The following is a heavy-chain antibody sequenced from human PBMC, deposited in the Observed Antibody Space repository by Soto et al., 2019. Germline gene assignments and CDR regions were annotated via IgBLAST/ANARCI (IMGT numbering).Heavy chain of an antibody. J-gene: IGHJ3*02. CDR1: GGSISSYY. CDR3: ARAPPAMIAFDI. V-gene: IGHV4-59*01. CDR2: IYYSGST. Sequence: SETLSLTCTVSGGSISSYYWSWIRQPPGKGLEWIGYIYYSGSTNYNPSLKSRVTISVDTSKNQFSLKLSSVTAADTAVYYCARAPPAMIAFDIWGQGTMVTVSS. D-gene: IGHD3-16*01.